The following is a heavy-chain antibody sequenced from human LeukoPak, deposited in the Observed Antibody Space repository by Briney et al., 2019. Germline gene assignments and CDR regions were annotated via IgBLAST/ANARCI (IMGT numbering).Heavy chain of an antibody. J-gene: IGHJ3*02. V-gene: IGHV3-43D*03. CDR2: ISWDGGST. Sequence: GGSLRLSCAASGFTFDDYAMHWVRQAPGKGLEWVSLISWDGGSTYYADSVKGRFTISRDNSKNSLYLQMNSLRAEDTALYYCAKGLLFRDYYDSSGSDAFDIWGQGTMVTVSS. CDR3: AKGLLFRDYYDSSGSDAFDI. D-gene: IGHD3-22*01. CDR1: GFTFDDYA.